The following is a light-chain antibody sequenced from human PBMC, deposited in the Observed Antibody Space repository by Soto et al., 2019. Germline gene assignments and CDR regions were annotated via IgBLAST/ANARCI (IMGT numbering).Light chain of an antibody. CDR1: QAIGIY. CDR2: DAS. CDR3: QKYDSAPWA. V-gene: IGKV1-27*01. J-gene: IGKJ1*01. Sequence: DIQMTQSPSSLSASVGDRVTIACRTSQAIGIYLAWYQQKPGRVPNLLIYDASFLEPGAPSRFSGSGSGTEFTLTISSLQPEDVARYYCQKYDSAPWAFGPATAVEI.